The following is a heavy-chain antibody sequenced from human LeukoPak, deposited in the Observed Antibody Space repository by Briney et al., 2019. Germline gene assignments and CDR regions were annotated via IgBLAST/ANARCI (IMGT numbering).Heavy chain of an antibody. Sequence: GGSLRLSCEASGFTFTNYAMSWVRQAPGKGLEWVSAVSSGAFTYYADSVKGRFTISRDNSKNTLYLQMNSLRAEDTAVYYCAKDGNFWSGYHDLIDYWGQGTLVTVSS. CDR3: AKDGNFWSGYHDLIDY. CDR2: VSSGAFT. D-gene: IGHD3-3*01. V-gene: IGHV3-23*01. J-gene: IGHJ4*02. CDR1: GFTFTNYA.